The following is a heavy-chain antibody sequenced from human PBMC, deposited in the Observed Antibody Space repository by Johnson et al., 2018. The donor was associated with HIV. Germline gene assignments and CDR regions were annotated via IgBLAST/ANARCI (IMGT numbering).Heavy chain of an antibody. CDR3: ARQLGSDAFDI. Sequence: QVQLVESGGGVVQPGRSLRLSCAASGFTFSNFAMHWVRQAPGKGLEWVVVISYDGSNKYFADSVKGRFTISRDNSKNSLYLQMNSLRAEDTAVYYCARQLGSDAFDICGQGTMVTVSS. CDR2: ISYDGSNK. V-gene: IGHV3-30*04. D-gene: IGHD7-27*01. J-gene: IGHJ3*02. CDR1: GFTFSNFA.